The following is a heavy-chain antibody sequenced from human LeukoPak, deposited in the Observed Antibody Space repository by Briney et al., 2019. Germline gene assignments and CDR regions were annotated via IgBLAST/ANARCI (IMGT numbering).Heavy chain of an antibody. D-gene: IGHD4-23*01. CDR3: ATDYAGNSLWYYYGLGV. Sequence: GGSLRLSCAASGFTFSFYAMNWVRQAPGKGLEWVSSISSDSRSISYADSVKGRFTISRDNAKNSLYLQMNSLRAEDTAVYYCATDYAGNSLWYYYGLGVWGQGTTVTVSS. V-gene: IGHV3-21*01. CDR2: ISSDSRSI. J-gene: IGHJ6*02. CDR1: GFTFSFYA.